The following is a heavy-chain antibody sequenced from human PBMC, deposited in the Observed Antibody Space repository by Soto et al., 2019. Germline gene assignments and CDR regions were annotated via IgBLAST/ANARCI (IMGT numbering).Heavy chain of an antibody. CDR1: GFTFNNYW. Sequence: GGSLRLSCAASGFTFNNYWMHWVRQAPGKGLVWVSRINSDGTSTSYADSVKGRFTISRDNAKNTLYLQMNSLRAEDTAVYYCASHHCRGGSCYGGDAFDIWGQGTMVTVSS. D-gene: IGHD2-15*01. CDR3: ASHHCRGGSCYGGDAFDI. CDR2: INSDGTST. J-gene: IGHJ3*02. V-gene: IGHV3-74*01.